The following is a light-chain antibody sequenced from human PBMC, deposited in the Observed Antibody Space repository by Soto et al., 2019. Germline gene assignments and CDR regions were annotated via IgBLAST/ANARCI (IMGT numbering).Light chain of an antibody. CDR2: GAS. J-gene: IGKJ1*01. Sequence: EIVLTQSPGTLSLSPGERATLSCRASQSVSSSYLAWYQQKPGQAPRLLIYGASSRATGIPDRFSGSGSGTDFTLTISRLEPEYFAVYYCQQYGSFWTFGQGTKVEIK. V-gene: IGKV3-20*01. CDR3: QQYGSFWT. CDR1: QSVSSSY.